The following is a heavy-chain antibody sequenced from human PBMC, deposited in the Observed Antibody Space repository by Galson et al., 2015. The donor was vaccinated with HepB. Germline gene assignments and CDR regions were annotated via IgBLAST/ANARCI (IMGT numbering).Heavy chain of an antibody. Sequence: SLRLSCAASGFTFSSYGMHWVRQAPGKGLEWVAVISYDGSNKYYADSVKGRFTISRDNSKNTLYLQMNSLRAEDTAVYYCAKDKQWLVYNWFDPWGQGTLVTVSS. CDR3: AKDKQWLVYNWFDP. D-gene: IGHD6-19*01. V-gene: IGHV3-30*18. CDR2: ISYDGSNK. J-gene: IGHJ5*02. CDR1: GFTFSSYG.